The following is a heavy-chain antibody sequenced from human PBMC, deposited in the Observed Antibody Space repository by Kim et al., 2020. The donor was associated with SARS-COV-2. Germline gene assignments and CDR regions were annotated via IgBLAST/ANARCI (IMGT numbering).Heavy chain of an antibody. Sequence: GGSLRLSCVASGFTFSGYWMSWVRQAPGKGLEWVANINHYGSERYYVDSVKCRFTISRDNAKKSLYLQLVSLRAEDTAVYYCARDRNYYGSGDFWGQGIL. D-gene: IGHD3-10*01. CDR2: INHYGSER. CDR1: GFTFSGYW. CDR3: ARDRNYYGSGDF. V-gene: IGHV3-7*01. J-gene: IGHJ4*02.